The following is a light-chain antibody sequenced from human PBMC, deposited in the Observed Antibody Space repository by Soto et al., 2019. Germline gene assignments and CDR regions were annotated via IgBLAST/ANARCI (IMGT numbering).Light chain of an antibody. J-gene: IGKJ1*01. V-gene: IGKV1-6*01. CDR2: AAS. CDR1: QDIKND. CDR3: LQDYNYPRT. Sequence: AIQMTQSPSSLSASVGDRVTITCRASQDIKNDLGWYQQKPGKAPQVLIYAASSIQSGVPSRFSGSGSGTDFTLTISSLQPEDFATYYCLQDYNYPRTFGQGTKVEIK.